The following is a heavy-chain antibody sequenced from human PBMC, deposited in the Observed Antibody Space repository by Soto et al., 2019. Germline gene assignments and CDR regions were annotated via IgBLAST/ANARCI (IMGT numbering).Heavy chain of an antibody. CDR3: ARGRTRRVYDY. D-gene: IGHD2-8*01. V-gene: IGHV4-34*01. Sequence: SETLSLTCAVYGGSFSGYYWSWIRQPPGKGLEWIGEINHSGSTNYNPSLKSRVTISVDTSKNQFSLKLSSVTAADTAVYYCARGRTRRVYDYWGQGTLVTVSS. CDR1: GGSFSGYY. J-gene: IGHJ4*02. CDR2: INHSGST.